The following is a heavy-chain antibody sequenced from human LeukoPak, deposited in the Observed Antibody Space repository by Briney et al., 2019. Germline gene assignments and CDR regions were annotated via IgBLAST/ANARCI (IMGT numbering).Heavy chain of an antibody. CDR2: ISGRGEAI. D-gene: IGHD3-22*01. V-gene: IGHV3-48*01. Sequence: GGSLRLSCAASGFTFSNHNMDWVRQAPGKGLEWISYISGRGEAIFYADSVQGRFTISRDNAKNSIYLQMNSLRAEDTALYYCASSRYDSSGYYGIIGYWGQGTLVTVSS. CDR1: GFTFSNHN. J-gene: IGHJ4*02. CDR3: ASSRYDSSGYYGIIGY.